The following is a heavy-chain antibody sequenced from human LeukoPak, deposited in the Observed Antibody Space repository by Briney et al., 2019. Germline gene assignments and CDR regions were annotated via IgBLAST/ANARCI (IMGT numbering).Heavy chain of an antibody. D-gene: IGHD2-15*01. CDR3: TGYCSGGSCFVDWFDP. Sequence: GGSLRLSCAASGFTFSSYAMSWVRQAPGKGLEWVSAISGSGGSTYYADSVKGRFTISRDNSKNTLYLQMNSLRAEDTAVYYCTGYCSGGSCFVDWFDPWGQGTLVIVSS. CDR1: GFTFSSYA. J-gene: IGHJ5*02. V-gene: IGHV3-23*01. CDR2: ISGSGGST.